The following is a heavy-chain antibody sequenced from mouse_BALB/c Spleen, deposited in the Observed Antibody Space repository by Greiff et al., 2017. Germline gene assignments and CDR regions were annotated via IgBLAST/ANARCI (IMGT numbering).Heavy chain of an antibody. V-gene: IGHV1-87*01. D-gene: IGHD1-1*01. CDR1: GYTFTSYW. CDR3: ARKLYYGSSNYFDY. Sequence: VQLQQSGAELARPGASVKLSCKASGYTFTSYWMQWVKQRPGQGLEWIGAIYPGDGDTRYTQKFKGKATLTADKSSSTAYMQLSSLASEDSAVYYCARKLYYGSSNYFDYWGQGTTLTVSS. CDR2: IYPGDGDT. J-gene: IGHJ2*01.